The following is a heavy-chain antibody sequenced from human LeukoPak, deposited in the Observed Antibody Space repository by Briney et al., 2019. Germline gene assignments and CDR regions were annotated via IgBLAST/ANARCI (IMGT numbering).Heavy chain of an antibody. V-gene: IGHV1-2*02. J-gene: IGHJ4*02. Sequence: ASVKVFCKASGYTFTGYYIHWVRQAPGQGLEWMGWINPNSGGTNYAQKFQGRVTMTRDTSISTAYMELSRLRSDDTAVYYCARVGGTTAGFDYWGQGTLVTVSS. CDR3: ARVGGTTAGFDY. D-gene: IGHD2/OR15-2a*01. CDR2: INPNSGGT. CDR1: GYTFTGYY.